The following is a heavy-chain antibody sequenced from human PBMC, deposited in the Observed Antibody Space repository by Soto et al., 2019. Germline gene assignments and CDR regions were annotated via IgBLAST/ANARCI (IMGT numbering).Heavy chain of an antibody. CDR3: ARWGGSGFDY. CDR1: GGTFSSYA. D-gene: IGHD6-19*01. V-gene: IGHV1-69*13. CDR2: IIPIFGTA. J-gene: IGHJ4*02. Sequence: ASVKVSCKASGGTFSSYAISWVRQAPGQGLEWMGGIIPIFGTANYAQKFQGRVTITADESTSTAYMEMTRNRSEDTAVYSCARWGGSGFDYWVQGNLVTVXS.